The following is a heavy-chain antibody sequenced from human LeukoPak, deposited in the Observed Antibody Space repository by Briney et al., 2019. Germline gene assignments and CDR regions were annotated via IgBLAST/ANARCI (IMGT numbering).Heavy chain of an antibody. V-gene: IGHV3-23*01. CDR3: AKDQRYPYYFDY. CDR1: GFTFSSYA. D-gene: IGHD1-26*01. J-gene: IGHJ4*02. CDR2: ISGSGGST. Sequence: GGSLRLSCAASGFTFSSYAMSWVPQAPGKGLEWVSAISGSGGSTYYADSVKGRFTISRDNSKNTLYLQMNSLRAEDTAVYYCAKDQRYPYYFDYWGQGTLVTVSS.